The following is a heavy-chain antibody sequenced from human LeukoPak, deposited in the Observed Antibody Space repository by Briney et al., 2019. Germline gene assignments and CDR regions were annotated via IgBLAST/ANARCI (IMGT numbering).Heavy chain of an antibody. CDR2: INPNNGGT. J-gene: IGHJ3*02. CDR3: GRDWYSSGSGAFDI. Sequence: ASVKVSCKASGYSFSGHYMHWVRQAPGQGLEWMGWINPNNGGTQYAQKFQGRVTMTRDTSITTAYMEVSRLRSDDTAMYYCGRDWYSSGSGAFDIWGQGTMVTVSS. CDR1: GYSFSGHY. V-gene: IGHV1-2*02. D-gene: IGHD6-19*01.